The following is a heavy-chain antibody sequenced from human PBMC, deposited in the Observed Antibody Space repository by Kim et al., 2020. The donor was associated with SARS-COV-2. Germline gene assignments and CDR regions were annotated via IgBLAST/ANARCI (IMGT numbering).Heavy chain of an antibody. V-gene: IGHV1-45*02. CDR2: ITPFNGNT. D-gene: IGHD7-27*01. Sequence: SVKVSCKASGYTFTYRYLHWVRQAPGQALEWMGWITPFNGNTNYAQKFQDRVTITRDRSMSTAYMELSSLRSEDTAMYYCASHWGREGVTGFDPWGQGTLVTVSS. CDR1: GYTFTYRY. J-gene: IGHJ5*02. CDR3: ASHWGREGVTGFDP.